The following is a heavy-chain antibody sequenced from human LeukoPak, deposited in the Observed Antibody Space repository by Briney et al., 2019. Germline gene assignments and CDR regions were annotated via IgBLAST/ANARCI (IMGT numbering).Heavy chain of an antibody. Sequence: GGSLRLSCSASGFTFSSYAMHWVRQAQGKGLEYVSAISSNGGSTYYADSVKGRFTISRDNSKNTLYLQMSSLRAEDTAVYYCVKDLQNSSPSYWGQGTLVTVSS. J-gene: IGHJ4*02. V-gene: IGHV3-64D*09. CDR3: VKDLQNSSPSY. CDR2: ISSNGGST. D-gene: IGHD6-19*01. CDR1: GFTFSSYA.